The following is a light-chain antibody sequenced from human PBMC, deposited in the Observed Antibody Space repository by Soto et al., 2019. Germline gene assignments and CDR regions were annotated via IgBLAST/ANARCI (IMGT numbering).Light chain of an antibody. CDR1: QSVSGW. J-gene: IGKJ5*01. Sequence: DIHITQSPSTLSASVGDTVTVTCRASQSVSGWLAWYQQKPGEAPKLLIYDASALPRGVPSRFSGSGSGTKFTLTISSLQSEDFAVYYCQQYNNWPRTFGQGTRLEIK. CDR2: DAS. CDR3: QQYNNWPRT. V-gene: IGKV1-5*01.